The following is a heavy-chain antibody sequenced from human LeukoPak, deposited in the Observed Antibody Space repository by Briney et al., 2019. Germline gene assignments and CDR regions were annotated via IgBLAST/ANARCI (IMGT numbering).Heavy chain of an antibody. D-gene: IGHD5-18*01. CDR3: ARTVTGIQPYYYFDY. V-gene: IGHV1-69*13. Sequence: SVKVSCKASGGTFSSYAISWVRHAPGQGLEWMGGIIPIFGTANYAQKFQGRVTITADESTSTAYMELSSLRSEDTAVYYCARTVTGIQPYYYFDYWGQGTLVTVSS. CDR2: IIPIFGTA. J-gene: IGHJ4*02. CDR1: GGTFSSYA.